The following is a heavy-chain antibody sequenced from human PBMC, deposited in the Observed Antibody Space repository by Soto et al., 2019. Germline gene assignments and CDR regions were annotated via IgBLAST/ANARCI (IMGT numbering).Heavy chain of an antibody. CDR3: RIRLWGRYSYGMDV. V-gene: IGHV1-69*02. J-gene: IGHJ6*02. D-gene: IGHD5-18*01. CDR1: GGTFSSYT. CDR2: IIPILGIA. Sequence: QVQLVQSGAEVKKPGSSVKVSCKASGGTFSSYTISWVRQAPGQGLEWMGRIIPILGIANYAQKFQGRGTITADKSASTAYMELSSLRSEDTAVYYCRIRLWGRYSYGMDVWGQGTTVTVSS.